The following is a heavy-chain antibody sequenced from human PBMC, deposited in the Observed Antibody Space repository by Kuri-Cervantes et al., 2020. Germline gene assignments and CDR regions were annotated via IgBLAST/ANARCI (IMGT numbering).Heavy chain of an antibody. CDR1: GGSVTSGDYY. D-gene: IGHD2-21*02. Sequence: SETLSLTCTVSGGSVTSGDYYWSWIRQPPGKGLEWIGYIYYSGSTYYNPSLKSRITISVDTSKNQFSLKLSSVTAADTAVYYCARRGILAYCGGDCSNDAFDIWGQGTMVTVSS. V-gene: IGHV4-30-4*02. CDR3: ARRGILAYCGGDCSNDAFDI. J-gene: IGHJ3*02. CDR2: IYYSGST.